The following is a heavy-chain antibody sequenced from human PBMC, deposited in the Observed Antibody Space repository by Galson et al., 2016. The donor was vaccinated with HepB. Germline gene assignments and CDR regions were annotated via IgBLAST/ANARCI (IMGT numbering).Heavy chain of an antibody. J-gene: IGHJ4*02. V-gene: IGHV3-30-3*01. CDR3: AREGSYGDYSFDY. CDR1: GFTFSHYA. Sequence: SLRLSCAASGFTFSHYAIHWVRRAPGKGPEWVAVISYDGSNKYYADSVKGRFTISRDDSKNTLYLQMNSLRAEDTAVYYCAREGSYGDYSFDYWGQGALVTVSS. D-gene: IGHD4-17*01. CDR2: ISYDGSNK.